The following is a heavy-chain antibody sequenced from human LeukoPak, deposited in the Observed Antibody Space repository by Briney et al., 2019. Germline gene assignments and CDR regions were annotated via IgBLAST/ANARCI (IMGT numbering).Heavy chain of an antibody. J-gene: IGHJ4*02. Sequence: ASVKVSCKASGGTFSSYAISWVRQAPGQGLEWMGRIIPIFGTANYAQKFQGRVTITTDESTSTAYMELSSLRSEDTAVYYCARDRSIAVAGTLDYWGQGTLVSVSS. CDR1: GGTFSSYA. D-gene: IGHD6-19*01. V-gene: IGHV1-69*05. CDR3: ARDRSIAVAGTLDY. CDR2: IIPIFGTA.